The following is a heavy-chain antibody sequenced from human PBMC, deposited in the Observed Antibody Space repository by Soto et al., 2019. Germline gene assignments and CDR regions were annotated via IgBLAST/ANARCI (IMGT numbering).Heavy chain of an antibody. CDR1: GFTFSSYG. D-gene: IGHD6-13*01. V-gene: IGHV3-30*18. CDR2: ISYDGSNK. Sequence: GGSLRLSCAASGFTFSSYGMHWVRQAPGKGLEWVAVISYDGSNKYYADSVKGRFTISRDNSKNTLYLQMNSLRAEDTAVYYCAKDPKGSSWSFMDVWGQGTTVTVSS. CDR3: AKDPKGSSWSFMDV. J-gene: IGHJ6*02.